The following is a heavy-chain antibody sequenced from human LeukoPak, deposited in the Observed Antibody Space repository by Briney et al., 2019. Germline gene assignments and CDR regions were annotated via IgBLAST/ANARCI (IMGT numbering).Heavy chain of an antibody. V-gene: IGHV3-74*01. D-gene: IGHD3-10*01. CDR3: ATDYYGSGRD. J-gene: IGHJ4*02. CDR1: GFTFSSYS. Sequence: GGSLRLSCAASGFTFSSYSMNWVRQAPGKGLVWVSRIDSDGSSTSYADSVKGRFTISRDNAKNTLYLQMNSLRAEDTAVYYCATDYYGSGRDWGQGTLVTVSS. CDR2: IDSDGSST.